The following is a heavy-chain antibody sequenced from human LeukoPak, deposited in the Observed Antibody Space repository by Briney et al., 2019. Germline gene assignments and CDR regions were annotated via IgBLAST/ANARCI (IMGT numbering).Heavy chain of an antibody. CDR3: ARGGPLDDILTGYPNWFDP. D-gene: IGHD3-9*01. CDR1: GGTFSSYA. Sequence: SVKISCNASGGTFSSYAISWVRQAPGQGLEWMGGIIPIFGTANYAQKFQGRVTITADKSTSTAYMQLSSLRSEDTAVYYCARGGPLDDILTGYPNWFDPWGQGTLVTVSS. CDR2: IIPIFGTA. J-gene: IGHJ5*02. V-gene: IGHV1-69*06.